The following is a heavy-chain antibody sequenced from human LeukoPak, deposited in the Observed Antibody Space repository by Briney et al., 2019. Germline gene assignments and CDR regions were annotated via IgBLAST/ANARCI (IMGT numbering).Heavy chain of an antibody. CDR3: ARAGYSSSWYYHNWFDP. CDR2: ISSSGSTI. Sequence: GGSLRLSCAASGFTFSSYEMNWVRPAPGKGLEWVSYISSSGSTIYYADTVKGRFTISRDNAKNSLYLQMNSLRAEDTAVYYCARAGYSSSWYYHNWFDPWGEGTLVTVSS. D-gene: IGHD6-13*01. CDR1: GFTFSSYE. J-gene: IGHJ5*02. V-gene: IGHV3-48*03.